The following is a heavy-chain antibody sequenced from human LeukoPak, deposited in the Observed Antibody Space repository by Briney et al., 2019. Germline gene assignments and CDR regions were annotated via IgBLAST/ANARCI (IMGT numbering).Heavy chain of an antibody. Sequence: PSETLSLTCSVSGGSISNYYWSWIRQPPGKGLEWIGYIYYSGSTNFNPSLKSRVTTSVDTSTDQFSLRLSSATAADTAIYYCARQSGDQSSAWYFDAWGQGTLVTVSS. J-gene: IGHJ4*02. D-gene: IGHD6-19*01. CDR3: ARQSGDQSSAWYFDA. CDR2: IYYSGST. V-gene: IGHV4-59*08. CDR1: GGSISNYY.